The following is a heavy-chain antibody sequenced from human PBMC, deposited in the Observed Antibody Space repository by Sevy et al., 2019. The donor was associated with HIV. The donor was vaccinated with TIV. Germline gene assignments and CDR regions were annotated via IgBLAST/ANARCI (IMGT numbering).Heavy chain of an antibody. V-gene: IGHV3-53*01. D-gene: IGHD3-9*01. CDR3: ASALYDTMTGYRDAFDI. CDR1: GFTVSSNY. CDR2: IYSGGST. J-gene: IGHJ3*02. Sequence: GGSLRLSCAASGFTVSSNYMSWVRQAPGKGLEWVSVIYSGGSTYYADSVKGRFTISRDNSKNTLYLQMNSLRAEDTAVYYCASALYDTMTGYRDAFDIWGQGTMVTVSS.